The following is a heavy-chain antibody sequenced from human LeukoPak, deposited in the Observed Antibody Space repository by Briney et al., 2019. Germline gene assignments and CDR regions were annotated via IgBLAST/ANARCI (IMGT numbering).Heavy chain of an antibody. CDR2: IYPGDPDT. CDR1: GYSFTSYW. J-gene: IGHJ3*02. CDR3: ARLLPGTVTTKFDAFDI. D-gene: IGHD4-17*01. Sequence: PGESLKISCKGSGYSFTSYWIGWVRQMPGKGLEWMGIIYPGDPDTRYSPSFQGQVTISADKSISTAYLQWSSLKASDTAMYYCARLLPGTVTTKFDAFDIWGQGTMVTVSS. V-gene: IGHV5-51*03.